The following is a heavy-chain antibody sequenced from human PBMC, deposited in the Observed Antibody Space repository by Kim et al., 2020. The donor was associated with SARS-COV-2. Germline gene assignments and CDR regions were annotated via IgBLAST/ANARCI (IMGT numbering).Heavy chain of an antibody. J-gene: IGHJ4*02. Sequence: SVKVSCKASGFTFTSSAMQWGRQARGQRLEGIGWSVVGSGNTNYAQKCQERVTSTRDMSTSTAYMELSSLRSEDTAVYDCAAGGSYLGYWGQGTLVTVS. V-gene: IGHV1-58*02. CDR1: GFTFTSSA. CDR3: AAGGSYLGY. D-gene: IGHD1-26*01. CDR2: SVVGSGNT.